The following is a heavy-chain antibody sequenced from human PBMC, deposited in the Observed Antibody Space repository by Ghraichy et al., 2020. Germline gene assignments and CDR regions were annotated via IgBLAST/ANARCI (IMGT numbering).Heavy chain of an antibody. CDR1: GFTFSSYA. CDR2: ISYDGSNK. J-gene: IGHJ6*02. V-gene: IGHV3-30-3*01. D-gene: IGHD2-2*01. CDR3: ARDTAPYCSSTSCYGVNYYYYGMDV. Sequence: GESLNISCAASGFTFSSYAMHWVRQAPGKGLEWVAVISYDGSNKYYADSVKGRFTISRDNSKNTLYLQMNSLRAEDTAVYYCARDTAPYCSSTSCYGVNYYYYGMDVWGQGTTVTVSS.